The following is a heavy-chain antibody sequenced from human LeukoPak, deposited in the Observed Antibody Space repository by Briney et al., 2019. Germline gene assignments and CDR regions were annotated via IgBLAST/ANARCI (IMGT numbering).Heavy chain of an antibody. CDR2: INDSGST. V-gene: IGHV4-34*01. J-gene: IGHJ1*01. CDR3: ATGSYAAAGTGRSFQH. CDR1: GGSFSGYY. D-gene: IGHD6-13*01. Sequence: SETLSLTCAVYGGSFSGYYWSWIRQPPGKGLEWSGEINDSGSTNYNPSLKSRVTISVDTSKNQFSLKLSPVPAADTAVYYCATGSYAAAGTGRSFQHWGQGTLVTVSS.